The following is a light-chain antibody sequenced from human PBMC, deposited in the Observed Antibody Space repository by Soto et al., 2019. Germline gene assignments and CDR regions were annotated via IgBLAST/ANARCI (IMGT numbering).Light chain of an antibody. CDR1: QRVSSY. CDR3: QQYNNWPLT. V-gene: IGKV3-11*01. CDR2: DAS. Sequence: EIVLTQSPATLSLSPGERATLSCRASQRVSSYLARYQQKPGQAPRVLIYDASNRATGIPARFSGSGSGTDFTLTITILEPEDLSVYYCQQYNNWPLTFGGGTTVEIK. J-gene: IGKJ4*01.